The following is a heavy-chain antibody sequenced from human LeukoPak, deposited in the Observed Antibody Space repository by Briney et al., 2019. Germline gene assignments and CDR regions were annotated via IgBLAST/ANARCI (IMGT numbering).Heavy chain of an antibody. CDR3: AREDTAMVTYYYGMDV. D-gene: IGHD5-18*01. J-gene: IGHJ6*02. CDR1: GFTFSSYG. CDR2: IWYDGSNK. Sequence: GRSLRLSCAASGFTFSSYGMHWVRQAPGKGLEWVAVIWYDGSNKYYADSVKGRFTISRDNSKNTLYLQMNSLRAEDTAVYYCAREDTAMVTYYYGMDVWGQGTTVTVSS. V-gene: IGHV3-33*01.